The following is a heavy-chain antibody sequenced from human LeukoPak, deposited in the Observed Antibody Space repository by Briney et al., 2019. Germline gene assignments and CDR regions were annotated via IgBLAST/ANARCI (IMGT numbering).Heavy chain of an antibody. V-gene: IGHV3-23*01. D-gene: IGHD3-22*01. J-gene: IGHJ4*02. Sequence: GGSLRLSCAASGFTFTTYAMSWVRPAPGKGLEWVSCISNSGGSTYYADSVKGRFTISRDNSKNTLYLQMNSLRAEDTAVYYCAEYYYYDSSGYQQYYFDYWGQGTLVTVSS. CDR2: ISNSGGST. CDR1: GFTFTTYA. CDR3: AEYYYYDSSGYQQYYFDY.